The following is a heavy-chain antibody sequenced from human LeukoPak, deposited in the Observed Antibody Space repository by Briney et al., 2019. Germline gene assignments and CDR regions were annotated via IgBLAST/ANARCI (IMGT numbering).Heavy chain of an antibody. D-gene: IGHD2-15*01. CDR1: GFTVSSNY. Sequence: PRGSLRLSCAASGFTVSSNYMTWVRQAPGKGLEWVGNIKQDGSDKNYMDPVKGRFTISRDNTKNSVYLQMSSLRAEDTAVYYCARDSDSTQIDYWGQGTLVTVSS. V-gene: IGHV3-7*01. CDR2: IKQDGSDK. CDR3: ARDSDSTQIDY. J-gene: IGHJ4*02.